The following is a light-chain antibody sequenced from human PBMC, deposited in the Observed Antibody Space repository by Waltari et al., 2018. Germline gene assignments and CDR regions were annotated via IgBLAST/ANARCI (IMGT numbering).Light chain of an antibody. CDR2: DDS. Sequence: SYVFIQIPSVSVAPGQTATITCGGDSIGTKSVHWYQQKAGQAPLLVTSDDSDRPSGIPERFSGANSGNTAALTIARVEAGDEADYYCQVWDPVRRHAWLFGGGTKLTVL. CDR3: QVWDPVRRHAWL. J-gene: IGLJ3*02. CDR1: SIGTKS. V-gene: IGLV3-21*02.